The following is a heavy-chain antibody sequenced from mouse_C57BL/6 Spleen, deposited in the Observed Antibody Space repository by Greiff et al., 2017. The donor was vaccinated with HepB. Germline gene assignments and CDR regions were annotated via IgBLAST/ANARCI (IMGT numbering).Heavy chain of an antibody. CDR3: ARGGGLLPYCDD. V-gene: IGHV1-52*01. CDR2: IDPSDSET. CDR1: GYTFTSYW. Sequence: QVQLQQPGAELVRPGSSVKLSCKASGYTFTSYWMHWVKQRPIQGLEWIGNIDPSDSETHYNQKFKDKATLTVDKSSSTAYMQLSSLTSEDSAVYYCARGGGLLPYCDDWGQGTTLTVSS. D-gene: IGHD2-3*01. J-gene: IGHJ2*01.